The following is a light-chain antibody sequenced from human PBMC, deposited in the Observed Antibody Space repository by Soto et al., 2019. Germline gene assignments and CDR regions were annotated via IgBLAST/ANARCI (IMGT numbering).Light chain of an antibody. Sequence: DTQMTQSPSTLPASVGDRVTITCRASQTVSKSLNWYRQRPGKAPELLVYATSHLQSGVPSRFSGSGSGTDFTLAISSLQPEDFGTYYCQQSYRMPRTFGQGTKVDIK. CDR1: QTVSKS. CDR2: ATS. CDR3: QQSYRMPRT. V-gene: IGKV1-39*01. J-gene: IGKJ1*01.